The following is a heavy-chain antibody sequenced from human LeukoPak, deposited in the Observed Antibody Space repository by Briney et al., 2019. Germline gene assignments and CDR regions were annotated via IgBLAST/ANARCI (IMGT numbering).Heavy chain of an antibody. V-gene: IGHV3-23*01. CDR1: GFTFSSYA. J-gene: IGHJ5*02. CDR2: INSPGGST. Sequence: PGGSLRLSCAASGFTFSSYAMSWVRQAPGKGLEWVSAINSPGGSTYYADSVKGRFTISRDNSKNTLYLQMNSLRAEDTAIYYCARDWGSSGWYNWFDPWGQGTLVTVSS. CDR3: ARDWGSSGWYNWFDP. D-gene: IGHD6-19*01.